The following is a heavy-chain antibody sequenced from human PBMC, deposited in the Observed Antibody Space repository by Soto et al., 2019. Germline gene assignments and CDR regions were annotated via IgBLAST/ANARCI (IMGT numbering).Heavy chain of an antibody. CDR3: ERTDNVGYYQH. CDR1: GDSIISMYH. Sequence: SETLSLTCAVSGDSIISMYHWAWLRQPPGRGLEWIASIYHTGTTYYTPSLKSRVTISLDTSKNQFSLRLSSVTAADSAVDYCERTDNVGYYQHFGQGNPVTVSS. CDR2: IYHTGTT. J-gene: IGHJ1*01. V-gene: IGHV4-38-2*01. D-gene: IGHD3-3*01.